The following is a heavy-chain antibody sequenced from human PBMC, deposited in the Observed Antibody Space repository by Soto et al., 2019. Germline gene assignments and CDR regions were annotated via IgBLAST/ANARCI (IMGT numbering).Heavy chain of an antibody. CDR3: GRKGLRWEEGYFDY. CDR2: IYYSGST. CDR1: GGSISSYY. V-gene: IGHV4-59*08. D-gene: IGHD4-17*01. Sequence: SETLSLTCTVSGGSISSYYWSWIRQPPGKGLEWIGYIYYSGSTNYNPSLKSRVTISVDTSKNQFSLKLSSVTAADTTVYYCGRKGLRWEEGYFDYWGQGTLVTVSS. J-gene: IGHJ4*02.